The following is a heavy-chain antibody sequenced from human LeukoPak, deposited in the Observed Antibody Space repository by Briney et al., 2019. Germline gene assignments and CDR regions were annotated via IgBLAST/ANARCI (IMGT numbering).Heavy chain of an antibody. Sequence: SETLSLTCTVSGYSISSGYYWGWIRQPPGKGLEWIGRIYNSGNTYYNPSLKSRVTISVDTSKNQFSLKLNSVTAADTAIYYCARAYSSSWFLNWFDPWGQGILVTVSS. CDR3: ARAYSSSWFLNWFDP. J-gene: IGHJ5*02. V-gene: IGHV4-38-2*02. D-gene: IGHD6-13*01. CDR1: GYSISSGYY. CDR2: IYNSGNT.